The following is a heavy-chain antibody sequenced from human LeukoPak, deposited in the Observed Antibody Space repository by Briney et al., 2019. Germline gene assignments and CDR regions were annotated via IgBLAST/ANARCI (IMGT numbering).Heavy chain of an antibody. J-gene: IGHJ5*01. D-gene: IGHD3-10*01. CDR3: ARGAYGSGSYGDNWFDS. CDR1: GFTFSSYW. V-gene: IGHV3-66*01. Sequence: GGSLRLSCAASGFTFSSYWMHWVRQAPGKGLEWVSVIYSGGSTYYADSVKGRFTISRDSSKNTLYLQMNSLRAEDTAVYYCARGAYGSGSYGDNWFDSWGQGTLVTVSS. CDR2: IYSGGST.